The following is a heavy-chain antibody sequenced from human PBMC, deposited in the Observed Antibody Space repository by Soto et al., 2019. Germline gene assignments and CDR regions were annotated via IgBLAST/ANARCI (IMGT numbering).Heavy chain of an antibody. CDR2: ISWNSGNI. V-gene: IGHV3-9*01. Sequence: EVQLVESGGGLVQPGRSLRLSCTASGFTFDDYAMHWVRQAPGKGLEWVSSISWNSGNIVYADSVRGRFTISRDNAKTSLHLQMNSLRAEDTALYYCTKGASTSSFSAFDLWGQGTMVTVSS. D-gene: IGHD2-2*01. CDR3: TKGASTSSFSAFDL. J-gene: IGHJ3*01. CDR1: GFTFDDYA.